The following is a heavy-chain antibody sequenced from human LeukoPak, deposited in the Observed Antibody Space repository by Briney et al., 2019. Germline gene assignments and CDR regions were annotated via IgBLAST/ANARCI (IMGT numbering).Heavy chain of an antibody. CDR3: ATGSGSYPHN. CDR1: GGSISNYY. D-gene: IGHD3-10*01. V-gene: IGHV4-59*01. Sequence: SETLSLTCTVSGGSISNYYWSWIRQPPGKGLEWIGYIFYSGSTNYNPSLKSRVTISIDTSKNQFSLKLSSVTAADTAVYYCATGSGSYPHNCGQGTLVTVSS. CDR2: IFYSGST. J-gene: IGHJ4*02.